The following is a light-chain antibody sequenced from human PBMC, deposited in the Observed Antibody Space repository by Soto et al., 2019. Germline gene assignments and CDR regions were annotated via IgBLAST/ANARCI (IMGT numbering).Light chain of an antibody. J-gene: IGLJ1*01. CDR3: SSYATSTSYV. V-gene: IGLV2-14*01. Sequence: QSVLAQPAPVSGSPGQSITISCTGTSSDVGGYIYVSWYHHHPGKAPKLMLYDVISLPSGVFYRSSGSKFCNTASLTMSGLQAEDEADYYCSSYATSTSYV. CDR1: SSDVGGYIY. CDR2: DVI.